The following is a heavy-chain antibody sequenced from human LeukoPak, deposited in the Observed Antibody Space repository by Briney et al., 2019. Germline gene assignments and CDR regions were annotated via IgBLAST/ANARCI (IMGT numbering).Heavy chain of an antibody. CDR3: ARGAYYYED. Sequence: PGGSLRLSCAASGFTFSSHSMNWVRQAPGKGLEWVSYISSSSSTIYCADSVKGRFTISRDNAKNSPYLQMNSLRAEDTAVYYCARGAYYYEDWGQGALVNVSS. CDR2: ISSSSSTI. V-gene: IGHV3-48*01. CDR1: GFTFSSHS. J-gene: IGHJ4*02.